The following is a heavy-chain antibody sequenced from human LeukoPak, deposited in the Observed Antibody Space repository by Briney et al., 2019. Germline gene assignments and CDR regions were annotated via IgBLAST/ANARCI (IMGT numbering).Heavy chain of an antibody. CDR2: IRYDGSNK. CDR1: GFTFSNYG. D-gene: IGHD5-12*01. J-gene: IGHJ4*02. Sequence: PGGSLRLSCSASGFTFSNYGMHWVRQAPGKGLEWVAFIRYDGSNKYYGDSVKGRFTISRDNSKNTLYLQMNSLRAEDTAVYYCAKPYGGYGNYWGQGTLVTVSS. V-gene: IGHV3-30*02. CDR3: AKPYGGYGNY.